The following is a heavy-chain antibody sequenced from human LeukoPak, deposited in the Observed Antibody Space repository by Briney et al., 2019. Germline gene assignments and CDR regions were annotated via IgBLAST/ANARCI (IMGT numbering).Heavy chain of an antibody. Sequence: SVKVSCKASGGTFSSYAISWVRQAPGQGLEWMGGIIPIFGTANYAQKFQGRVTITADEPTSTAYMELSSLRSEDTAVYYCAGTTYYYDSSGYFDYWGQGTLATVSS. V-gene: IGHV1-69*13. CDR2: IIPIFGTA. J-gene: IGHJ4*02. CDR3: AGTTYYYDSSGYFDY. D-gene: IGHD3-22*01. CDR1: GGTFSSYA.